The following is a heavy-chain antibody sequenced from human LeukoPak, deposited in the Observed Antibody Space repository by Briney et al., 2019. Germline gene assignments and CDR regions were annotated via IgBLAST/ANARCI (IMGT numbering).Heavy chain of an antibody. Sequence: ASVKVSCKASGYTFTGYYIHWVRQAPGQGLEWMGWINPNSGGTSYAQEFQGRVTMTRDTSITTAYMELSGLRFDDTAVYYCARVFYCSGGICYLNSWGQGTLVTVSS. CDR3: ARVFYCSGGICYLNS. J-gene: IGHJ4*02. D-gene: IGHD2-8*02. CDR2: INPNSGGT. V-gene: IGHV1-2*02. CDR1: GYTFTGYY.